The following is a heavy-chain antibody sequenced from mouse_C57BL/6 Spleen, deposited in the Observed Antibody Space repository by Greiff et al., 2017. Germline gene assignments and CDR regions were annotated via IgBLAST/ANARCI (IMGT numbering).Heavy chain of an antibody. D-gene: IGHD2-1*01. CDR3: ARREDGNYVGSAY. CDR1: GYTFTSYW. J-gene: IGHJ3*01. V-gene: IGHV1-69*01. CDR2: IDPSDSYT. Sequence: VQLQQSGAELVMPGASVKLSCKASGYTFTSYWMHWVKQRPGQGLEWIGEIDPSDSYTNYNQKFKGKSTLTVDKSSSTAYMQLSSLTSEDSAVYYCARREDGNYVGSAYWGQGTLVTVSA.